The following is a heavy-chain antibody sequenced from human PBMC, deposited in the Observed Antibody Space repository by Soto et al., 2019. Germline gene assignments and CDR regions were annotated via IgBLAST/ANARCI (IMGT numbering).Heavy chain of an antibody. V-gene: IGHV3-74*01. CDR1: GFTFSSYW. Sequence: VHLVESGGGLVQPGGSLRLSCAASGFTFSSYWMYWVRQVPGKGLVWVSRINSDGSSTSYADSVKGRFTISRDNAKNTLYLQMNSLRAEDTAVYYCTRGYDYVWGVYWGQGTLVTVSS. CDR3: TRGYDYVWGVY. J-gene: IGHJ4*02. D-gene: IGHD3-16*01. CDR2: INSDGSST.